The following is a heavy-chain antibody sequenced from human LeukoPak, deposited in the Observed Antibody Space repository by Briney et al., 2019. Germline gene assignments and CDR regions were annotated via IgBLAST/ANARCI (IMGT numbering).Heavy chain of an antibody. D-gene: IGHD2-2*01. CDR3: VKGGYCSSTSCDYYGMDV. V-gene: IGHV3-64D*09. J-gene: IGHJ6*02. Sequence: GGSLRLSCAAPGFTFTTYAMHWVRRAPGKGLEYVAAIISKGGSTYYADSVKGRFTISRDNSKNTLYLQMSSLRAEDTAVYYCVKGGYCSSTSCDYYGMDVWGQGTTVTVSS. CDR2: IISKGGST. CDR1: GFTFTTYA.